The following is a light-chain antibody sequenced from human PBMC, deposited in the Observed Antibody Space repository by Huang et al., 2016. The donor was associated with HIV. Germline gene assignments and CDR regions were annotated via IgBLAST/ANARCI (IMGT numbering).Light chain of an antibody. CDR3: QQYNNWPLT. V-gene: IGKV3-15*01. CDR2: AAS. J-gene: IGKJ1*01. CDR1: QSVSSS. Sequence: EIVMTQSPATLSVSPGERATLSCRASQSVSSSLAWYQQKPGHAPRLLIYAASTRATGFPARFSGSGSGTEFTLTISSLQSEDFAVYSCQQYNNWPLTFGQGTKVEIK.